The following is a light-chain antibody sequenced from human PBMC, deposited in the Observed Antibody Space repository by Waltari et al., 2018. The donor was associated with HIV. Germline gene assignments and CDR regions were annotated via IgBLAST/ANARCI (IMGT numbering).Light chain of an antibody. CDR1: QNVITN. J-gene: IGKJ1*01. CDR3: QQYNKWPRT. CDR2: GAS. V-gene: IGKV3-15*01. Sequence: EIVMTQSPATLSVSPGERVTLSCSASQNVITNLAWYQQKPGQPPRLLIYGASTRATCIPARFSGGGSGTEFTLTISSLQSEDFTFYYCQQYNKWPRTFGQGTKVEVK.